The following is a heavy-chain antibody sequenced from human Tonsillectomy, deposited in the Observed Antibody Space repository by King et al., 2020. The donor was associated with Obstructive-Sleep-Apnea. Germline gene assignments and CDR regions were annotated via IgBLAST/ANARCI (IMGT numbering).Heavy chain of an antibody. D-gene: IGHD1-26*01. Sequence: QLVQSGAEVKKPGESLKISCQASGYSFTNYWIAWVRQMPGKGLEWMGIIFPGDSDTAYSPSFQGQVTISADKSISTAYPHWSNLKASDTAMYYCARGGDGTLDYWGQGTLVTVSS. V-gene: IGHV5-51*01. CDR3: ARGGDGTLDY. J-gene: IGHJ4*02. CDR2: IFPGDSDT. CDR1: GYSFTNYW.